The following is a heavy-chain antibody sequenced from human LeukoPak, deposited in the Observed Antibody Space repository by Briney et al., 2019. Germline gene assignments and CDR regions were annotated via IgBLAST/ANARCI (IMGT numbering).Heavy chain of an antibody. Sequence: SETLSLTCAFYGGSLSGYYWRWIRQPPGKGLEWIGEINHRGSTNYNPSLKSRVTISVDTSKNQFSLKLSYVTAADTAVYYVSRDSALAQAVMFDYWGQGMLVTVSS. CDR3: SRDSALAQAVMFDY. CDR1: GGSLSGYY. J-gene: IGHJ4*02. V-gene: IGHV4-34*03. D-gene: IGHD6-19*01. CDR2: INHRGST.